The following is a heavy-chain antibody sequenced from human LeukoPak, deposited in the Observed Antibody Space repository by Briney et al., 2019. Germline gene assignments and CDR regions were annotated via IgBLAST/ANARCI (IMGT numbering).Heavy chain of an antibody. CDR1: GFSFEDNG. J-gene: IGHJ5*02. V-gene: IGHV3-20*04. D-gene: IGHD5-24*01. CDR3: ARGFYTYDQ. Sequence: GGSLRLSCAPSGFSFEDNGMSWVRQAPGKGLEWVSGINWNGETTGYVDSVKGRFTISRDNAKNSLYLQMNSLRAEDTALYYCARGFYTYDQWGQGTLVTVSS. CDR2: INWNGETT.